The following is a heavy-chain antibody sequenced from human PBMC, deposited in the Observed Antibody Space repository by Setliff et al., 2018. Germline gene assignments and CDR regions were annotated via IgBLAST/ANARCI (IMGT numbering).Heavy chain of an antibody. Sequence: PSETLSLTCSVSGASVSNVNYYWGWIRQPPGKGLEWVGGIYYSGKTYSNPSFKSRVTMSVDKSKNQSSLKLASVTAADRAVYYCARIAYFDFWRGFGVGAFDLWGHGSVVTVSS. CDR2: IYYSGKT. CDR1: GASVSNVNYY. D-gene: IGHD3-3*01. CDR3: ARIAYFDFWRGFGVGAFDL. V-gene: IGHV4-39*01. J-gene: IGHJ3*01.